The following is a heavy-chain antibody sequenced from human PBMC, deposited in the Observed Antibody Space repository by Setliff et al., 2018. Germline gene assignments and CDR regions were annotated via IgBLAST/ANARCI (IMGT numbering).Heavy chain of an antibody. D-gene: IGHD6-13*01. CDR1: GFTFSNAW. J-gene: IGHJ3*02. V-gene: IGHV3-15*01. CDR2: IKSNVDFGTT. CDR3: AAAPAGSDVFDM. Sequence: GGSLRLSCAASGFTFSNAWMSWVRQAPGKGLEWVGRIKSNVDFGTTDYAAPVKGRFTISRDDSRNTLYLQMNSLKTEDTAVYYCAAAPAGSDVFDMWGQGTMVTVSS.